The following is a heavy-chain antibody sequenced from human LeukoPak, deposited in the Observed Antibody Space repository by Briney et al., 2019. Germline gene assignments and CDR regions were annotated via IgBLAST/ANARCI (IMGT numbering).Heavy chain of an antibody. CDR3: ARGGPGVDGYNYAFDI. V-gene: IGHV1-46*01. J-gene: IGHJ3*02. Sequence: ASVKVSCKASGYTLTTYYIHWVRQAPGQGLGWRGIMNPSGGSTSYAQKFQGRVTMTRDTSTSTVYMELSSLRSEDTAVYYCARGGPGVDGYNYAFDIWGQGTRVTVSS. CDR1: GYTLTTYY. D-gene: IGHD5-24*01. CDR2: MNPSGGST.